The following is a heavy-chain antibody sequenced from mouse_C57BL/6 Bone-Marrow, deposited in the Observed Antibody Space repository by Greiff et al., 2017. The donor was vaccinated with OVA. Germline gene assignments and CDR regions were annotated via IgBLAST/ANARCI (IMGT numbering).Heavy chain of an antibody. Sequence: EVKVVESEGGLVQPGSSMKLSCTASGFTFSDYYMAWVRQVPEKGLEWVANINYDGSSTYYLDSLKSRFIISRDNAKNILYLQRSSLKSEDTATDYCARDGEGYAMDYWGQGTSVTVSS. V-gene: IGHV5-16*01. CDR1: GFTFSDYY. CDR3: ARDGEGYAMDY. J-gene: IGHJ4*01. CDR2: INYDGSST.